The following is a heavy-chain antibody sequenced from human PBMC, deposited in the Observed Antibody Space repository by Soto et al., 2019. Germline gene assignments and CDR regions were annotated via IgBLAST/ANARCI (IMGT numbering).Heavy chain of an antibody. D-gene: IGHD5-12*01. J-gene: IGHJ4*02. Sequence: QVQLQESGPGLVKPSQTLSLTCTVSGGSISSGDYYWNWIRQPPGKGLEWIGYIYYSGSTDYNPSLQSRVTISVDTSKNLVSLKLSSVTAAYTAVYYCARDVVATIRGDHYFAYWGQGALVTVSS. CDR1: GGSISSGDYY. V-gene: IGHV4-30-4*01. CDR2: IYYSGST. CDR3: ARDVVATIRGDHYFAY.